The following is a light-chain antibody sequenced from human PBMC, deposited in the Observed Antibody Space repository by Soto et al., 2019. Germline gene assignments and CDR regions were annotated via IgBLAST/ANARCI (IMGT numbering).Light chain of an antibody. CDR1: HNISNS. J-gene: IGKJ5*01. V-gene: IGKV1-39*01. CDR2: ASS. CDR3: QQYNNGPRPVT. Sequence: DIQMTQSPSSLSASVGDRVTITCRASHNISNSLNWYHQKPGKAPKCLIYASSSLQSGVPSRFSGSASVTDFTLTISSLQPEDFAVYYCQQYNNGPRPVTFGQGTRLEIK.